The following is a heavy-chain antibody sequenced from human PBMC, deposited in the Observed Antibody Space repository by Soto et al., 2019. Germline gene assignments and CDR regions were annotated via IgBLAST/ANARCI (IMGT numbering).Heavy chain of an antibody. CDR3: ARDLPRGGWFDP. D-gene: IGHD3-10*01. CDR1: GGTFSSYT. V-gene: IGHV1-69*08. Sequence: QVQLVQSGAEVKKPGSSVKVSCKASGGTFSSYTISWVRQAPGQGLEWMGRIIPILGIANYAQKFQGRVTIPADKSTSTAYMELSSLRSEDTAVYYCARDLPRGGWFDPWGQGTLVTVSS. CDR2: IIPILGIA. J-gene: IGHJ5*02.